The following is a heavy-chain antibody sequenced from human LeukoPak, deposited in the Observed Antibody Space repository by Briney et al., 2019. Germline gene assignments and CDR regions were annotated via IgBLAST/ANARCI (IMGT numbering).Heavy chain of an antibody. J-gene: IGHJ6*03. V-gene: IGHV3-49*03. Sequence: PGGSLRLSCTASGLTFGDYAMSWFRQAPGKGLEWVGFIRSKAYGGTTEYAASVKGRFTISRDDSKSIAYLQMNSLKTEDTAVYYCTRDREVGRYYYYYYYMDVWGKGTTVTVSS. D-gene: IGHD2-2*01. CDR3: TRDREVGRYYYYYYYMDV. CDR1: GLTFGDYA. CDR2: IRSKAYGGTT.